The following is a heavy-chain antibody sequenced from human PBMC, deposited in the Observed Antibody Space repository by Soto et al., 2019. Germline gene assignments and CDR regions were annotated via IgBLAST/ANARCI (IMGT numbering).Heavy chain of an antibody. CDR3: ARQNSSIAGIAVAGDFDY. V-gene: IGHV4-59*08. J-gene: IGHJ4*02. CDR2: IYYSGST. CDR1: GGSISSYY. Sequence: SETLSLTCTVSGGSISSYYWSWIRQPPGKGLEWIGYIYYSGSTNYNPSLKSRVTISVDTSKNQFSLKLSSVTAADTAVYYCARQNSSIAGIAVAGDFDYWGQGTRVTVSS. D-gene: IGHD6-19*01.